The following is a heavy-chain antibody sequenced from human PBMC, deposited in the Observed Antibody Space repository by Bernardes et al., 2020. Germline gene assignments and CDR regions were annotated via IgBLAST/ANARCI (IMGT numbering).Heavy chain of an antibody. CDR1: GFTFRSSA. J-gene: IGHJ4*02. CDR3: AGNYDYWGN. Sequence: GGSLRLSCAASGFTFRSSAMNWVRQAPGTGLAWVSAISGSSDATYYVDSVKGRFTISRDNSKNTLYLQMNSLRVEDTALYYCAGNYDYWGNWGQGTPVTGSS. CDR2: ISGSSDAT. D-gene: IGHD3-3*01. V-gene: IGHV3-23*01.